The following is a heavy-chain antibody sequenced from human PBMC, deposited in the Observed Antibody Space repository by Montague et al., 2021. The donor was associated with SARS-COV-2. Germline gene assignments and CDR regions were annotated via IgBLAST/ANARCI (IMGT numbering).Heavy chain of an antibody. V-gene: IGHV4-61*01. CDR2: LFHIDTA. D-gene: IGHD6-13*01. CDR1: DGSVISTYPH. Sequence: SETRSLTCTVSDGSVISTYPHWHWVRQSPGRGLEWIGGYLFHIDTADYHASLRSRVTISVDTSKNQFSLKLTSVTAADTAVYYCTRGIDSYKTGYWGQGIQVTVSS. CDR3: TRGIDSYKTGY. J-gene: IGHJ4*02.